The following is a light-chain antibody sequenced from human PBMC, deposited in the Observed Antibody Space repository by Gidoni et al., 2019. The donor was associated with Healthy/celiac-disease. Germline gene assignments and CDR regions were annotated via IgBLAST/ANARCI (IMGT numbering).Light chain of an antibody. Sequence: LPQSLGTLSLSPGESATLSCRASQSVSSSYLAWYQQKPGQAPRLLIYGASSRATGIPGRCSCSGSVTDFTLTISRLGPEDFAEYYYQQYGSSPLTFGGGTKVEIK. CDR1: QSVSSSY. CDR2: GAS. J-gene: IGKJ4*01. CDR3: QQYGSSPLT. V-gene: IGKV3-20*01.